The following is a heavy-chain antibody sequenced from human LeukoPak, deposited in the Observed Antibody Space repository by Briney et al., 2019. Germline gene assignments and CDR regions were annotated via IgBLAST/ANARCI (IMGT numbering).Heavy chain of an antibody. CDR1: GYTFTSHF. J-gene: IGHJ6*03. V-gene: IGHV1-46*01. D-gene: IGHD6-13*01. CDR3: AREGLGPYSSSWYVYYHYYMDV. CDR2: INPSGGST. Sequence: VASVKVSCKASGYTFTSHFMHWVRQAPGQGLEWMGIINPSGGSTSYAQKFQGRVTMTRDMSTSTVYMELSSLRSEDTAVYYCAREGLGPYSSSWYVYYHYYMDVWGKGTTVTVSS.